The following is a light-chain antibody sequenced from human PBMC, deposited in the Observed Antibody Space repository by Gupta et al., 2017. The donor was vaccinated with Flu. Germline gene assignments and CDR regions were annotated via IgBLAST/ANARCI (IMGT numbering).Light chain of an antibody. CDR2: GAS. CDR1: QTVSSS. CDR3: QHYNNWLLT. Sequence: MVMAQSPATLSVSPGDRATLSCRASQTVSSSLAWYQQRPGQAPRLLIYGASSRATGIPARFSGSGSGTEFTLTIRSRQSEDFAVYYCQHYNNWLLTFGQGTRLEIK. J-gene: IGKJ5*01. V-gene: IGKV3-15*01.